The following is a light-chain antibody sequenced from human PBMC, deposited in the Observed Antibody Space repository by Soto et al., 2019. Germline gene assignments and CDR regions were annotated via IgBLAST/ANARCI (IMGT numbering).Light chain of an antibody. J-gene: IGLJ2*01. CDR3: ASWDDSLSGVL. CDR1: SSNIGSNF. V-gene: IGLV1-47*02. Sequence: QSVLTQPPSVSGTPGQRVSISCSGSSSNIGSNFVYWYRQLPGAAPKLRMYSNNQRPSGVPDRFSGSKSGTSASLAISGLRSEDEADYYCASWDDSLSGVLFGGGTKLTVL. CDR2: SNN.